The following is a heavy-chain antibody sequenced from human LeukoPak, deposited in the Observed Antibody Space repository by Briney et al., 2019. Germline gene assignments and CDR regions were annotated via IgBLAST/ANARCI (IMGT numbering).Heavy chain of an antibody. CDR1: GFTFSSYG. V-gene: IGHV3-23*01. CDR2: ISGSGGST. J-gene: IGHJ6*03. CDR3: AKDRTEYYYYYYMEV. Sequence: GGSLRLSCAASGFTFSSYGMHWVRQAPGKGLEWVSAISGSGGSTYYADSVKGRFTISRDNSKNTLYLQMNSLRAEDTAVYYCAKDRTEYYYYYYMEVWGKGNTVTVSS.